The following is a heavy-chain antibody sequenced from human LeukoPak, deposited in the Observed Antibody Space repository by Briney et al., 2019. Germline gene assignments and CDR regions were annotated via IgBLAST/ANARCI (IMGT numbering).Heavy chain of an antibody. D-gene: IGHD4-11*01. J-gene: IGHJ6*02. CDR3: ARGVTKDYYYYYGMDV. CDR1: GFTFSDYY. CDR2: ISSSDSTI. Sequence: GGSLRLSCAASGFTFSDYYMSWIRQAPGKGLEWVSYISSSDSTIYYADSVKGRFTISRDNAKNSLYLQMNSLRAEDTAVYYCARGVTKDYYYYYGMDVWGQGTAVTVSS. V-gene: IGHV3-11*01.